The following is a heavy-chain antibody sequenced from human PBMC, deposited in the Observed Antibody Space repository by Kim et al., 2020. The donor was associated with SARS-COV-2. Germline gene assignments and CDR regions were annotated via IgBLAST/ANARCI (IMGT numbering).Heavy chain of an antibody. D-gene: IGHD3-10*01. CDR1: GFKFNTYT. J-gene: IGHJ4*02. Sequence: GGSLRLSCVGSGFKFNTYTMHWVRQAPGKGLEWVSCLSSSSRAISYADSVKGRFTISRDNAKNSVELQMTSLRAEDTAIYYCARAVMVRGRVALWGQGTL. CDR2: LSSSSRAI. V-gene: IGHV3-48*04. CDR3: ARAVMVRGRVAL.